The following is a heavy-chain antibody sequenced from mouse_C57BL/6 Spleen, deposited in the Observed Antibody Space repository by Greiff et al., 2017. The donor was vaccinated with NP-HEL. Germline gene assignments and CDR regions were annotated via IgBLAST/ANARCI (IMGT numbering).Heavy chain of an antibody. CDR1: GYTFTSYC. J-gene: IGHJ3*01. V-gene: IGHV1-59*01. CDR3: AKEGDYYGSSAAY. Sequence: QVQLQQPGAELVRPGTSVNLSCKASGYTFTSYCMHWVKQRPVQGLEWIGVIDPSDSYTNYNQKFKGKATLTVDTSSSTAYMQLSSLTSEDSAVYYCAKEGDYYGSSAAYWGQGRLVTGSA. CDR2: IDPSDSYT. D-gene: IGHD1-1*01.